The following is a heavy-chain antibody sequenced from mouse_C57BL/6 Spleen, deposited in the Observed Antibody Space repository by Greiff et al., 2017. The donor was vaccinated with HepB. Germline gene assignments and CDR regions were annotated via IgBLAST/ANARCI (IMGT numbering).Heavy chain of an antibody. CDR2: ISSGGSYT. V-gene: IGHV5-6*01. D-gene: IGHD2-2*01. J-gene: IGHJ3*01. Sequence: EVKLMESGGDLVKPGGSLKLSCAASGFTFSSYGMSWVRQTPDKRLEWVATISSGGSYTYYPDSVKGRFTISRDNAKNTLYLQMSSLKSEDTAMYYCARQSGYGGGFAYWGQGTLVTVSA. CDR3: ARQSGYGGGFAY. CDR1: GFTFSSYG.